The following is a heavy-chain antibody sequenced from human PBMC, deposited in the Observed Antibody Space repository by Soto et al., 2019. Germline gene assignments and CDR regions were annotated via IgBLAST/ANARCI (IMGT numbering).Heavy chain of an antibody. J-gene: IGHJ5*02. V-gene: IGHV3-48*02. CDR1: GFTFSSYS. D-gene: IGHD1-26*01. Sequence: EVQLVESGGGLVQPGGSLRLSCAASGFTFSSYSMNWVRQAPGKGLEWVSYISSSSSTIYYADSVKGRFTISRDNAKNSLYLKMISLRDEDTAVYYCAREGGNLNWFDPWGQGTLVTVSS. CDR3: AREGGNLNWFDP. CDR2: ISSSSSTI.